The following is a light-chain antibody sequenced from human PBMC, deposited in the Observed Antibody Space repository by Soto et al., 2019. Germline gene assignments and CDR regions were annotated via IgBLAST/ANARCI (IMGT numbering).Light chain of an antibody. CDR2: HAS. CDR1: QSISSW. CDR3: QQYNSYRT. V-gene: IGKV1-5*01. Sequence: DIQITQSPSTLCASVGDRVTITCRASQSISSWLAWYQQKPGKVPKLLIYHASSLESGVPSRFSGSGSGTEFTLTISGLQPDDSATYYCQQYNSYRTFGQGAKVDI. J-gene: IGKJ1*01.